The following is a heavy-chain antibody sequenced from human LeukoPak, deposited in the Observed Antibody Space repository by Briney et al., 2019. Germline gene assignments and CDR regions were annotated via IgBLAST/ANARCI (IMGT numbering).Heavy chain of an antibody. CDR1: GFTFSSDA. V-gene: IGHV3-23*01. Sequence: GGSLRLSCAASGFTFSSDAMSWVRQAPGKGLEWVSAISGSGGSTYYADSVKGRFTISRDNSKNTLYLQMNSLRAEDTAVYYCAKDRFWSGYVLYWGQGTLVTVSS. CDR2: ISGSGGST. D-gene: IGHD3-3*01. J-gene: IGHJ4*02. CDR3: AKDRFWSGYVLY.